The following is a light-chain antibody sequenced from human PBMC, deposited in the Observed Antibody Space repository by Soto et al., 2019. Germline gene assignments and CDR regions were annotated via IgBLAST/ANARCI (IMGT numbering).Light chain of an antibody. CDR3: QQYGSSPWT. CDR1: QSVRSSY. J-gene: IGKJ1*01. CDR2: GAS. Sequence: QSVRSSYLAWCQHRXGQAPRVLIYGASXRANGIPDRFSGSGSATDFTLTITRLETEDFAVYYCQQYGSSPWTFGQGTKVDIK. V-gene: IGKV3-20*01.